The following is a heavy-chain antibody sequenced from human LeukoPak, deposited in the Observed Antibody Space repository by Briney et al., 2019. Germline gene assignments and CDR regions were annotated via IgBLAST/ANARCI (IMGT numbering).Heavy chain of an antibody. J-gene: IGHJ4*02. CDR2: ISSSSSNI. CDR3: VRAVEYYYDSSGYAVDY. D-gene: IGHD3-22*01. V-gene: IGHV3-21*01. CDR1: GFTFARYS. Sequence: GGSLRLSCAASGFTFARYSMNWVRQAPGKGLEWVSSISSSSSNIYYADSVTGRFTISRDNAKNSLYLQMNGLRAEDTAVYYCVRAVEYYYDSSGYAVDYWGQGTLVTVSS.